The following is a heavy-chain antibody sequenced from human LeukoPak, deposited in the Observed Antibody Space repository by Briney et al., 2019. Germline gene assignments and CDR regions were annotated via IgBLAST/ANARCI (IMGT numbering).Heavy chain of an antibody. CDR2: ISNNGGWT. D-gene: IGHD3-22*01. V-gene: IGHV3-64D*09. J-gene: IGHJ4*02. CDR1: GFTLSSFA. Sequence: PGGSLRLSCSASGFTLSSFAMHWVRQAPGKGLEDVSAISNNGGWTYYADSVKGRFTISRDNSKNTLYLQMSILRPEDTAVYYCVRDDKYYYDSGGYPAWGQGTLVTVSS. CDR3: VRDDKYYYDSGGYPA.